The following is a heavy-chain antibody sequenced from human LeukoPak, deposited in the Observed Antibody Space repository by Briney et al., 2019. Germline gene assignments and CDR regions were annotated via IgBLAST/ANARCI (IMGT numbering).Heavy chain of an antibody. J-gene: IGHJ2*01. D-gene: IGHD3-10*02. Sequence: NPSETLSLTCTVSGGSISSSSYYWGWLRQPPGKGLEWIGYIYYSGSTNYNPSLKSRVTISVDTSKNQFSLKLSSVTAADTAVYYCARHWDDVFGELSFDYWGRGTLVTVSS. V-gene: IGHV4-61*05. CDR3: ARHWDDVFGELSFDY. CDR2: IYYSGST. CDR1: GGSISSSSYY.